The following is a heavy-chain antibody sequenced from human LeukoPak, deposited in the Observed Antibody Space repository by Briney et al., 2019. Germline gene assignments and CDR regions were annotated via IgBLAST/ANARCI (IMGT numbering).Heavy chain of an antibody. Sequence: GGSLRLSCEASGFIFSSYEMNWVRRAPGKGLVGVSFLSSSGRTMYYADSVKGRFTISRDNAKNSLYLQMNSLRAEDTAVYYCARDWGGYCSGGSCYPGYWGQGTLVTVSS. CDR1: GFIFSSYE. CDR2: LSSSGRTM. J-gene: IGHJ4*02. V-gene: IGHV3-48*03. CDR3: ARDWGGYCSGGSCYPGY. D-gene: IGHD2-15*01.